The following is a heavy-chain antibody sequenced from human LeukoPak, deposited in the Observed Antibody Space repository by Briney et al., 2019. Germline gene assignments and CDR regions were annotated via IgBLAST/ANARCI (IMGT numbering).Heavy chain of an antibody. CDR2: IFYSGST. J-gene: IGHJ3*02. CDR3: ARLPIQLDAFDI. D-gene: IGHD1-1*01. CDR1: GGSISSHY. Sequence: SETLSLTCTVSGGSISSHYWSWIRQPPGKGLEWIGYIFYSGSTNYNPSLKSRVSISVDKSKNQFSLRLSSVTAADTAVYYCARLPIQLDAFDIWGQGTMVTVSS. V-gene: IGHV4-59*11.